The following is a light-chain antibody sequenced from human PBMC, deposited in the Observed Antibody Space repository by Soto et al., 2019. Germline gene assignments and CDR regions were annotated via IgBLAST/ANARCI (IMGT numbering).Light chain of an antibody. CDR2: LNRDGSH. V-gene: IGLV4-69*01. J-gene: IGLJ2*01. CDR3: QTWGTGIVI. CDR1: SLQSNYA. Sequence: QSVLTQSPSASASLGASVKLTCTLSSLQSNYAIAWHQQQPEKGPRYLMKLNRDGSHSKGDGIPNRFSGSSSGAERYLTISSLQSEDEADYYCQTWGTGIVIFGGGTKVTVL.